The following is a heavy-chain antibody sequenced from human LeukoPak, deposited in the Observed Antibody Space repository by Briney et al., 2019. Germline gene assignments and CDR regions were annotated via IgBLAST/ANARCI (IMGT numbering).Heavy chain of an antibody. J-gene: IGHJ1*01. V-gene: IGHV3-7*01. CDR2: IHQDGSEE. D-gene: IGHD4-23*01. CDR3: AREPGGYGGRILTPLGV. Sequence: GGSLRLSCTASGFTFGTYWMSWVRQAPGKGLEWVANIHQDGSEEYYVDSVKGRFTISRDNAKNSLYLHMNSLRAEDTAVYYCAREPGGYGGRILTPLGVWGQGTLVTVSS. CDR1: GFTFGTYW.